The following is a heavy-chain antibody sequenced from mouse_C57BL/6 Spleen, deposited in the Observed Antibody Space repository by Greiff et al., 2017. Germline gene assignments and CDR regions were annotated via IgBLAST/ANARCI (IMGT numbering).Heavy chain of an antibody. CDR1: GYAFSSYW. V-gene: IGHV1-80*01. CDR3: ARSGDYCSSYEYFDV. Sequence: VQLQESGAELVKPGASVKISCKASGYAFSSYWMNWVKQRPGKGLEWIGQIYPGDGDTNYNGTFKGKATLTADKSSSTAYMQLSSLTSEDSAVYFCARSGDYCSSYEYFDVWGTGTTVTVAS. D-gene: IGHD1-1*01. CDR2: IYPGDGDT. J-gene: IGHJ1*03.